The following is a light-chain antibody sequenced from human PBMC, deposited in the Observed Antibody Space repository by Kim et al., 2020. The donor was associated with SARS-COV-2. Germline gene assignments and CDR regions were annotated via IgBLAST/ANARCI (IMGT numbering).Light chain of an antibody. Sequence: GQRVTISCSGSSSNIGSNSVYWYQQLPGTAPKLLIYRNNQRPSGVPDRFSGSKSGTSASLAISGLRSEDEADYYCATWDDSLSGPLFGGGTQLTVL. V-gene: IGLV1-47*01. CDR3: ATWDDSLSGPL. J-gene: IGLJ2*01. CDR1: SSNIGSNS. CDR2: RNN.